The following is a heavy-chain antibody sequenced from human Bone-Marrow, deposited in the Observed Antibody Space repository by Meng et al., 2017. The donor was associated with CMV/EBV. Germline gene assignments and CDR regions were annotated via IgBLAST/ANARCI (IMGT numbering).Heavy chain of an antibody. V-gene: IGHV4-39*01. J-gene: IGHJ6*02. Sequence: SETLSLTCTVSGGSISSSSYYWGWIRQPPGKGLEWIGSIYYSGSTYYNPSLKSRVTISVDTSKNQFSLKLSSVTAADTAVYYCAGVPSQTGYSSSWYLLTYYYYYGMDVWGQGTTVTVSS. CDR3: AGVPSQTGYSSSWYLLTYYYYYGMDV. D-gene: IGHD6-13*01. CDR2: IYYSGST. CDR1: GGSISSSSYY.